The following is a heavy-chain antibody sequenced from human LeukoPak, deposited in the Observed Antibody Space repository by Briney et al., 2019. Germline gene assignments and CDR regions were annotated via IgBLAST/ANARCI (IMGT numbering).Heavy chain of an antibody. Sequence: ASVKVSCKASGYTFTSYGISWVRQAPGQGLEWMGWISAYNGNTNYAQKLQGRVTMTTDTSTSTAYMELRSLRSDDTAVYYCAREDMSGYDLNYYCMDVWGKGTTVTVSS. CDR1: GYTFTSYG. J-gene: IGHJ6*03. D-gene: IGHD5-12*01. V-gene: IGHV1-18*01. CDR2: ISAYNGNT. CDR3: AREDMSGYDLNYYCMDV.